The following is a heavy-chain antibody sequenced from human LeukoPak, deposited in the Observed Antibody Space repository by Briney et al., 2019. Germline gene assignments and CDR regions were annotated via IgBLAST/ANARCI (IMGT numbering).Heavy chain of an antibody. CDR1: GFTFSSYS. J-gene: IGHJ4*02. CDR2: ISSSSSAI. CDR3: ARDRVGYPKYYFDY. D-gene: IGHD5-12*01. V-gene: IGHV3-48*02. Sequence: GSLRLSCAASGFTFSSYSMNWVRQAPGKGLEWVSYISSSSSAIYYADSVKGRFTISRDNAKNSLYLQMNSLRDEDTAVYYCARDRVGYPKYYFDYWGQGTLVTVSS.